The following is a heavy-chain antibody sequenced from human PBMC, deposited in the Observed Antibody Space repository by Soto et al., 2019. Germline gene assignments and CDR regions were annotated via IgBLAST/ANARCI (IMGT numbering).Heavy chain of an antibody. CDR3: ARGGQHFRNPLWDNYYYGMDV. CDR1: GFTFSNYW. D-gene: IGHD3-16*01. Sequence: EAQLVESGGGSVQPGGSLRLSCTASGFTFSNYWMSWVRQAPGKGLXXVANINQEGSEKDYVDSVKGRFTISRDYAKNSLFLQMNSLRAEDTAVYYCARGGQHFRNPLWDNYYYGMDVWGQGTTVTVSS. CDR2: INQEGSEK. V-gene: IGHV3-7*05. J-gene: IGHJ6*02.